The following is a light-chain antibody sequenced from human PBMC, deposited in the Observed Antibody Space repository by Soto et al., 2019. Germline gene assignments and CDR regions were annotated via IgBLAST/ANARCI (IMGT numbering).Light chain of an antibody. Sequence: DIQLTQSPSFLSASVGDRVTITCRASQGISSYLVWYQQRPGKAHKLLIYAASTLQSGVPSRFSGSGSGTEFTLTISSLQPEDFATYYCQQLNTYPITFGLGTRLEIK. CDR3: QQLNTYPIT. CDR2: AAS. V-gene: IGKV1-9*01. J-gene: IGKJ5*01. CDR1: QGISSY.